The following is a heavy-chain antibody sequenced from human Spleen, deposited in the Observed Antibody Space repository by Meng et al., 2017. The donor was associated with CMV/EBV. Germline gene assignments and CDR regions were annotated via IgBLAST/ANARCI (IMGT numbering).Heavy chain of an antibody. V-gene: IGHV4-30-4*08. D-gene: IGHD6-13*01. CDR3: ARDPPASWMTGGALDI. Sequence: AVSSGDYYWSWIRQPPGKGLEWIGYIYYNGNTYYNPSLKSRVTISVDTSKNQFSLKLSSVTAADTAVYYCARDPPASWMTGGALDIWGQGTMVTVSS. CDR1: AVSSGDYY. CDR2: IYYNGNT. J-gene: IGHJ3*02.